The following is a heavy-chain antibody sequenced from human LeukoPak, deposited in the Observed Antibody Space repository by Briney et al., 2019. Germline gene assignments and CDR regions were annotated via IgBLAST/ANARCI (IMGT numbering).Heavy chain of an antibody. Sequence: GGSLRLSCAASGFTFSSYAMSWVRQAPGKGLEGVSAISGSGGSTYYADSVKGRFTISRDNSKNTLYLQMSSLRAEDTAVYYCAKDVGILWFGELLNAFDIWGQGTMVTVSS. D-gene: IGHD3-10*01. CDR2: ISGSGGST. V-gene: IGHV3-23*01. CDR3: AKDVGILWFGELLNAFDI. J-gene: IGHJ3*02. CDR1: GFTFSSYA.